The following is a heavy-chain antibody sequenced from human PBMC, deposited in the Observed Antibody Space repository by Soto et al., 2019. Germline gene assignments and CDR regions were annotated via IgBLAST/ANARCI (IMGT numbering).Heavy chain of an antibody. CDR2: VSADGDRT. CDR3: ARTSLDYIAVSGRGGPSYFDF. V-gene: IGHV3-23*01. J-gene: IGHJ4*02. CDR1: GFTFSTYA. D-gene: IGHD6-19*01. Sequence: GGSLRLSCAASGFTFSTYAMTWVRQAPGKGLEWVSGVSADGDRTYYADSVKGRFAISRDNSKNAVYLQMHNLGAEDTAVYYCARTSLDYIAVSGRGGPSYFDFWGQGTLVTVSS.